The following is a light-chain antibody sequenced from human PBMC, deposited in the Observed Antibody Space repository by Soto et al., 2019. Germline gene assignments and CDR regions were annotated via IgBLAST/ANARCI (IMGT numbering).Light chain of an antibody. V-gene: IGKV4-1*01. CDR1: LNIYFKSNNRNY. Sequence: DIVMAQSPDSLRVSPGERATISCTSSLNIYFKSNNRNYLAWYQQKSGQPPKLLIYWASTRESGVPDRFSGSGSGTYFTLTINNFQPDDVPVDYCQQYFTTPLTFGGGTRVDIK. CDR2: WAS. J-gene: IGKJ4*01. CDR3: QQYFTTPLT.